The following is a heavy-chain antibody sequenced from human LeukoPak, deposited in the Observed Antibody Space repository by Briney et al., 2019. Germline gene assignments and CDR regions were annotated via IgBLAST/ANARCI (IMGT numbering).Heavy chain of an antibody. V-gene: IGHV3-74*01. CDR2: INSDASVT. J-gene: IGHJ4*02. Sequence: GGSLRLSCAASGFTFSNYWMHWVRQTSGKGLGWVSRINSDASVTTYADSVKGRFTISRDNAKNSLYLQMNSLRAEDTAVYYCARGYSGYETDYWGQGTLVTVSS. CDR1: GFTFSNYW. D-gene: IGHD5-12*01. CDR3: ARGYSGYETDY.